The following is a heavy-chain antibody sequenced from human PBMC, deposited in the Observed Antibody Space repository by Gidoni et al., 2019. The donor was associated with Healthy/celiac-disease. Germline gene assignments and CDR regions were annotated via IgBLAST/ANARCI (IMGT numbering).Heavy chain of an antibody. D-gene: IGHD3-3*01. V-gene: IGHV3-48*01. Sequence: EVQLVESGGGLVQPGGSLRLSCAASGFTFSSSSMNWVRQAPGKGLEWVSYISSSSSTIYYADSVKGRFTISRDNAKNSLYLQMNSLRAEDTAVYYCARGRSYDFWSGSGAKYNWFDPWGQGTLVTVSS. CDR3: ARGRSYDFWSGSGAKYNWFDP. J-gene: IGHJ5*02. CDR1: GFTFSSSS. CDR2: ISSSSSTI.